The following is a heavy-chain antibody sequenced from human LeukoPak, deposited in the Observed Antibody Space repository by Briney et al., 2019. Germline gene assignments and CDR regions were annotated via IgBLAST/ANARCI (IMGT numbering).Heavy chain of an antibody. Sequence: GGSLRLSCAASGFTFRTYEMNWVRQAPGKGLEWVSYITSSGSTMYYADSVKGRFTISRDNAKNSLYLQMNSLRAEDTAVYYCARLVGSTYYFDYWGQGTLVTVSS. D-gene: IGHD2-15*01. CDR1: GFTFRTYE. CDR2: ITSSGSTM. J-gene: IGHJ4*02. V-gene: IGHV3-48*03. CDR3: ARLVGSTYYFDY.